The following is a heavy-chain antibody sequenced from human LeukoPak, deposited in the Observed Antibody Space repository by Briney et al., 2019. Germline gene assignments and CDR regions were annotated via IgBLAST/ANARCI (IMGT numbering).Heavy chain of an antibody. V-gene: IGHV1-8*01. Sequence: ASVKVSCKASGYTFTSYDINWVRQATGQGLEWMGWMNPNSGNTGYAQKFQGRVTMTRNTSISTAYMELSSLRSEDTAVYYCARVRENYYYYYGMDVWGQGTMVTVSS. CDR2: MNPNSGNT. J-gene: IGHJ6*02. D-gene: IGHD3-10*01. CDR1: GYTFTSYD. CDR3: ARVRENYYYYYGMDV.